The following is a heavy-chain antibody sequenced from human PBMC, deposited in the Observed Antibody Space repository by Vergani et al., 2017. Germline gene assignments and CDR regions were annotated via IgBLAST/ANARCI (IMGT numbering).Heavy chain of an antibody. CDR3: AREQDDYGDYGADGAFDI. V-gene: IGHV3-48*01. J-gene: IGHJ3*02. Sequence: EVQLVESGGGLVQPGGSLRLSCAASGFTFSSYSMNWVRQAPGKGLEWVSYISSSSSTIYYADSVKGRFTISRDNAKNSLYLQMNNLRAEDTAAYYCAREQDDYGDYGADGAFDIWGQGTMVTVSS. CDR2: ISSSSSTI. D-gene: IGHD4-17*01. CDR1: GFTFSSYS.